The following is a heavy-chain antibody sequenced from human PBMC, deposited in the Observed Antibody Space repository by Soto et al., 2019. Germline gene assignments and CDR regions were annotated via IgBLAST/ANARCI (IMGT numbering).Heavy chain of an antibody. V-gene: IGHV3-7*01. Sequence: GGSLRLSCAASGFTFSNYWMSWVRQAPGKGLEWVANIKQDGTEKNYVYSVRGRFTISRDNAKNSLDLQMNSLTAEDTAVYYCASVAIWGQGTLVTVSS. CDR1: GFTFSNYW. D-gene: IGHD5-12*01. CDR2: IKQDGTEK. CDR3: ASVAI. J-gene: IGHJ4*02.